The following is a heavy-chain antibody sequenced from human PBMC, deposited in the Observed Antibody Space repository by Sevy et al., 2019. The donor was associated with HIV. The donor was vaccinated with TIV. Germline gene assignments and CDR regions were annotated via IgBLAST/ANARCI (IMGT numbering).Heavy chain of an antibody. Sequence: GGSLRLSCAASGFIFSSYEMTWVRQAPGKGLEWVSSISSRGSATYYANSVRGRFTICRDNAENSLYLQMSSLRVEDRAVYYCARDLPPSATTGAHFDYWGQGTLVTVSS. J-gene: IGHJ4*02. CDR2: ISSRGSAT. D-gene: IGHD4-17*01. CDR3: ARDLPPSATTGAHFDY. V-gene: IGHV3-48*03. CDR1: GFIFSSYE.